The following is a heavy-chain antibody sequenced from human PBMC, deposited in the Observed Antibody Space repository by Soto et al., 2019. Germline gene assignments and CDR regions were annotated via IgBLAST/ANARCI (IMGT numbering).Heavy chain of an antibody. CDR1: GGSISSYY. D-gene: IGHD4-17*01. CDR2: IYYSGST. Sequence: PSETLSLTCAVSGGSISSYYWSWIRQPPGKGLEWIGYIYYSGSTNYNPSLKSRVTISVDTSKNQCSLKVSSATAAEKAVYYCARQTTTLTTFDYWGQRTLCTVS. J-gene: IGHJ4*02. CDR3: ARQTTTLTTFDY. V-gene: IGHV4-59*01.